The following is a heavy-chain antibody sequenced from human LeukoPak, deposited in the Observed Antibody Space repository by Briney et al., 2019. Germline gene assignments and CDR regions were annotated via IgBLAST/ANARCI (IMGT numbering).Heavy chain of an antibody. J-gene: IGHJ4*02. CDR1: GCHFATNL. CDR3: ARPTYSTNWDY. V-gene: IGHV5-51*01. D-gene: IGHD6-13*01. Sequence: GGSLEIYWKGSGCHFATNLIGLVRPVPGKGLEWMWMIYPHDSDTRYSPSFQGQVTISVVKSINTAYLQWSSLKASDTAMYFCARPTYSTNWDYWGRGTLVTVSS. CDR2: IYPHDSDT.